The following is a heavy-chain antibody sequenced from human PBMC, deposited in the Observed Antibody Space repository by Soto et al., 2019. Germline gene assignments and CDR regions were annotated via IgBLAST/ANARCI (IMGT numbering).Heavy chain of an antibody. V-gene: IGHV3-15*01. D-gene: IGHD3-10*01. Sequence: VQLVESGGGLVKPGGSLRLSCTASGFTFSNAWMSWVRQAPGKGLEWVGRIKSKVDGETTDYAAPVKGRFTISRDDSKNTLYLQMNSLKTEDTAVYYCTTIGWNHGSFDYWGQGALVTVSS. CDR1: GFTFSNAW. J-gene: IGHJ4*02. CDR3: TTIGWNHGSFDY. CDR2: IKSKVDGETT.